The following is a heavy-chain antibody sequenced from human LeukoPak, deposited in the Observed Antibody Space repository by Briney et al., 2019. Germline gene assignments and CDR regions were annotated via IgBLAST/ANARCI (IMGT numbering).Heavy chain of an antibody. J-gene: IGHJ4*02. CDR3: ARVFRIRGYSYGGGFDY. Sequence: ASVKVSCKASGYTFTGYYMHWVRQAPGQGLEWMGWINPNSGGTNYAQKFQGRVTMTRDTSISTAYMELSRLRSDDTAVYYCARVFRIRGYSYGGGFDYWAREPWSPSPQ. D-gene: IGHD5-18*01. CDR1: GYTFTGYY. V-gene: IGHV1-2*02. CDR2: INPNSGGT.